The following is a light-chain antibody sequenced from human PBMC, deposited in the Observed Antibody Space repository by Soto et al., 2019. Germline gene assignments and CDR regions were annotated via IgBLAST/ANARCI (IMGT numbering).Light chain of an antibody. J-gene: IGLJ2*01. CDR2: EDH. CDR3: QSYDSSNRV. V-gene: IGLV6-57*04. Sequence: NFMLTQPPSVSESPGKTVTISCTRSSGNIAYNYVQWYQQRPGSAPTTVIYEDHQRPSGVPDRFSGSIDSSSNSASLTISGLTTEDEADYYFQSYDSSNRVFGGGTKVTVL. CDR1: SGNIAYNY.